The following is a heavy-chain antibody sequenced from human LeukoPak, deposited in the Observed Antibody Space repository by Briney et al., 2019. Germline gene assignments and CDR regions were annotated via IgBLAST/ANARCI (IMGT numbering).Heavy chain of an antibody. CDR2: INPNSGGT. CDR1: GYTFTGYY. Sequence: ASVKVSCKPSGYTFTGYYMHWVRQAPGQGLEWMGWINPNSGGTNYAQKFQGRVTMTRDTSISTAYMELSRLRSDDTAVYYCASLVVVPAATGDYFDYWGQGTLVTVSS. CDR3: ASLVVVPAATGDYFDY. V-gene: IGHV1-2*02. J-gene: IGHJ4*02. D-gene: IGHD2-2*01.